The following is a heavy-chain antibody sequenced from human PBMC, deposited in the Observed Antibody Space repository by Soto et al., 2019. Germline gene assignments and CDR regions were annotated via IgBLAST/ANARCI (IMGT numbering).Heavy chain of an antibody. CDR2: INESGSR. V-gene: IGHV4-34*01. D-gene: IGHD1-1*01. CDR3: ARGSGIVALPGELEDVKYDY. CDR1: GQSFSGHS. Sequence: QVQLQQWGAGLVKPSETLSLSCAVYGQSFSGHSWAWIRQPPGKGLEWIGEINESGSRYYNPSLNSPFTISTDTSKNQFSLKLSSVSAADTAAYFCARGSGIVALPGELEDVKYDYWGQGTLVNVSS. J-gene: IGHJ4*02.